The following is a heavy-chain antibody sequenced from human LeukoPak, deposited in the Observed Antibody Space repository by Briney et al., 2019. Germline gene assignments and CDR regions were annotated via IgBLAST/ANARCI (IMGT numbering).Heavy chain of an antibody. V-gene: IGHV4-39*07. CDR3: ARSNCGGDCYSRPNWFDP. CDR1: GGSISSSSYY. Sequence: SETLSLTCTVSGGSISSSSYYWGWIRQPPGKGLEWIGSIYYSGSTYYNPSLKSRVTISVDTSKNQFSLKLSSVTAADTAVYYCARSNCGGDCYSRPNWFDPWGQGTLVTVSS. D-gene: IGHD2-21*02. J-gene: IGHJ5*02. CDR2: IYYSGST.